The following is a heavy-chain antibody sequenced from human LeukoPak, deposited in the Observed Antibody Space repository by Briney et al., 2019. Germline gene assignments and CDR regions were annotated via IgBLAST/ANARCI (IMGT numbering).Heavy chain of an antibody. V-gene: IGHV1-46*01. CDR1: GYTFTGNY. Sequence: GASVKVSCKASGYTFTGNYLHWVQQAPGQGLEWMGILNPSGGSTSYAQKFQGRVTMTRDTSTSTVYTELNSLRSEDTAVYYCARGPGLQYCSGGGCYWFDPWGQGTLVTVSS. CDR2: LNPSGGST. J-gene: IGHJ5*02. D-gene: IGHD2-15*01. CDR3: ARGPGLQYCSGGGCYWFDP.